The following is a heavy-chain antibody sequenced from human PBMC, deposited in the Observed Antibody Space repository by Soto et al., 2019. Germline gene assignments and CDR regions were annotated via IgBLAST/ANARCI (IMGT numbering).Heavy chain of an antibody. Sequence: ASVKVSCKASGYTFTSYAMHWVRQAPGQRLEWMGWINAGNGNTKYSQKFQGRVTITRDTSASTAYMELSSLRSEDTAVYYCARDGSPYYYDSSGYYPNWFDPWGQGTLVTVSS. J-gene: IGHJ5*02. CDR3: ARDGSPYYYDSSGYYPNWFDP. D-gene: IGHD3-22*01. CDR1: GYTFTSYA. V-gene: IGHV1-3*01. CDR2: INAGNGNT.